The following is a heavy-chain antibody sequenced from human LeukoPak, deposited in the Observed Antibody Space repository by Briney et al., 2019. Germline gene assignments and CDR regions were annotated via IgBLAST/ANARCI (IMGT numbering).Heavy chain of an antibody. CDR1: GGSFSGYY. CDR3: ASLQGDQQLVAGY. D-gene: IGHD6-13*01. CDR2: INHSGST. V-gene: IGHV4-34*01. J-gene: IGHJ4*02. Sequence: PSETLSLTCAVYGGSFSGYYWSWIRQPPGKGLEWIGEINHSGSTNYNPSLKSRVTISVDTSKNQFSLKLSSVTAADTAVYYCASLQGDQQLVAGYWGQGTLVTVSS.